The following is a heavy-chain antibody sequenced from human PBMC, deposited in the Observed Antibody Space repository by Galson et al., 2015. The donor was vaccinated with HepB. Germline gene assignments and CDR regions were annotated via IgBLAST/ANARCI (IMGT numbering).Heavy chain of an antibody. CDR2: ITANSDTT. CDR1: GFTFSIYA. CDR3: ATGQQLGL. V-gene: IGHV3-23*01. Sequence: SLRLSCAASGFTFSIYAMSWVRQAPEKGLEWVSKITANSDTTNYADSVKGRFTIFRDNSKNMVYLQMSSLRAEDTALYYCATGQQLGLWGQGTLVTVSS. D-gene: IGHD6-13*01. J-gene: IGHJ4*02.